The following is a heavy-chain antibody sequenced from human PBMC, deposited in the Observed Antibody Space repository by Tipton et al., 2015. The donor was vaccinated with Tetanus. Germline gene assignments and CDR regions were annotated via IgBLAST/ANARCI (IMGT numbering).Heavy chain of an antibody. CDR3: ARGLPREPFYLDY. CDR1: GASINAGGYL. Sequence: TLSLTCDVSGASINAGGYLWTWVCQHPGKGLEWIGNIYYTELTSYTPSLNSRVSISVDTSKNQFSLWLTSVTAADTAVYFCARGLPREPFYLDYWGQGKQVTVSS. CDR2: IYYTELT. D-gene: IGHD1-26*01. V-gene: IGHV4-31*11. J-gene: IGHJ4*02.